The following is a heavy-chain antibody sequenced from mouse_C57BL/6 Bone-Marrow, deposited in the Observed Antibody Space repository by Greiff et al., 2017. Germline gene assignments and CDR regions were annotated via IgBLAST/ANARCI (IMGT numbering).Heavy chain of an antibody. V-gene: IGHV5-4*03. Sequence: EVKLVESGGGLVKPGGSLTLSCAASGFTFSSYAMSWVRQTPEKRLEWVATIRDGGSYTYYPDNVKGRFTISRDNAKHNLYLQMSHLKSEDTAMYYCARVHYDYDAMDYWGQGTSVTVSS. CDR2: IRDGGSYT. J-gene: IGHJ4*01. D-gene: IGHD1-2*01. CDR1: GFTFSSYA. CDR3: ARVHYDYDAMDY.